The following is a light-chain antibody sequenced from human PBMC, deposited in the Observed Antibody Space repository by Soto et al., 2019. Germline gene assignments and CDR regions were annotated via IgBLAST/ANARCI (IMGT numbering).Light chain of an antibody. CDR1: QSISSW. CDR2: KAS. V-gene: IGKV1-5*03. CDR3: QQYNSYCLGLT. J-gene: IGKJ4*01. Sequence: DIQMTQSPSTLSASVGDRVTITCRASQSISSWLAWYQQKPGKAPKLLIYKASSLESGVPSRFSGSGSGTEFTLTISSLQPDDFATYYCQQYNSYCLGLTFGGGTKVDIK.